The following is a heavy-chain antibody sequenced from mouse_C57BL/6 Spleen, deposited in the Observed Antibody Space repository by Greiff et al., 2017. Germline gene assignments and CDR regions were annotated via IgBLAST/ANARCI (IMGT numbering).Heavy chain of an antibody. Sequence: QVHVKQPGAELVRPGSSVKLSCKASGYTFTSYWMHWVKQRPIQGLEWIGNIDPSDSETHYNQKFKDKATLTVDKSSSTAYMQLSSLTSEDSAVYYCAREGNYGVDYWGQGTTLTVSS. D-gene: IGHD2-1*01. CDR2: IDPSDSET. CDR1: GYTFTSYW. CDR3: AREGNYGVDY. J-gene: IGHJ2*01. V-gene: IGHV1-52*01.